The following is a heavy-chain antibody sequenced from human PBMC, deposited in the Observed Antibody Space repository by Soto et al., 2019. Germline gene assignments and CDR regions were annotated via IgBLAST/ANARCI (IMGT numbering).Heavy chain of an antibody. CDR2: IYFNGNT. Sequence: SETLSLTCTVSYASFSKYYWSWIRQPPGKGLEWIGYIYFNGNTNYNPSLKRRVTISIDTSKKQISLNLTSVTDADTAVYYCASVTFGGVVLAHWGQGTLVTVSS. J-gene: IGHJ4*02. V-gene: IGHV4-59*01. CDR3: ASVTFGGVVLAH. D-gene: IGHD3-16*01. CDR1: YASFSKYY.